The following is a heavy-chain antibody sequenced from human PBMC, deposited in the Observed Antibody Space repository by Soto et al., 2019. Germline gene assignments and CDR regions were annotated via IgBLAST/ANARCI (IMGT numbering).Heavy chain of an antibody. CDR3: ARQRTTVVTQAYFDH. V-gene: IGHV4-39*01. CDR1: CESISSSSYY. CDR2: IYYSGRT. J-gene: IGHJ4*02. D-gene: IGHD2-21*02. Sequence: SETLSLTCIVSCESISSSSYYWGWIRQPPGKGLEWIGSIYYSGRTYYNPSFKSRVTISIDTSKNQFSLKLSSVTATDTAVYYCARQRTTVVTQAYFDHWGQGALVTVSS.